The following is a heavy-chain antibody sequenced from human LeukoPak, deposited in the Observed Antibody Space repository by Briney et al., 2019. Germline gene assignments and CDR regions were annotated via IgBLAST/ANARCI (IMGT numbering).Heavy chain of an antibody. J-gene: IGHJ5*02. CDR2: IYYSGST. D-gene: IGHD6-6*01. V-gene: IGHV4-39*07. CDR3: ARGSYSSSSGGWFDP. CDR1: GGSISSSSYY. Sequence: PSETLSLTCTVSGGSISSSSYYWGWIRQPPGKGLEWIGSIYYSGSTNYNPSLKSRVTISVDTSKNQSSLKLSSVTAADTAVYYCARGSYSSSSGGWFDPWGQGTLVTVSS.